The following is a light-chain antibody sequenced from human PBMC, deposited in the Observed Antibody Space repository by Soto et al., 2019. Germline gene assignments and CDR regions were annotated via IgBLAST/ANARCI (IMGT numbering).Light chain of an antibody. J-gene: IGLJ1*01. CDR3: CSYAGSYTSPYV. CDR1: SSDVGGYNY. V-gene: IGLV2-11*01. CDR2: DVS. Sequence: QSALTQPRSVSGSPGQSVTISCTGTSSDVGGYNYVSWYQQHPGKAPKLMIYDVSKRPSGVPDRFSGSKSGNTSSLTISGLQAEDEADYYCCSYAGSYTSPYVVGTGTKLTVL.